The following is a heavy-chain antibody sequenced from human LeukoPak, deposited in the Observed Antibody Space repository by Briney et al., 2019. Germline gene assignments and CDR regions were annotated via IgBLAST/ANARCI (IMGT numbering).Heavy chain of an antibody. CDR1: GFTFSSYS. CDR2: ISSSSSYI. J-gene: IGHJ5*02. CDR3: ARDICINWSDP. D-gene: IGHD3-9*01. V-gene: IGHV3-21*01. Sequence: GGSLRLSCAASGFTFSSYSMNWVRQAPGKGLEWVSSISSSSSYIYYADSVKGRFTISRDNAKNSLYLQMNSLRAEDTAVYYCARDICINWSDPWGQGTLVTVSS.